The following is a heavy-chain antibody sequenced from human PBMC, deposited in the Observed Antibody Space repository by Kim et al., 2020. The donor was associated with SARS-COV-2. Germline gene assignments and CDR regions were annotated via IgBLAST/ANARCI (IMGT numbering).Heavy chain of an antibody. D-gene: IGHD6-19*01. CDR3: ARGRNPSCGWYTGDDY. V-gene: IGHV4-34*01. Sequence: SLKTRVTISVDTSKNQFSLTLSSVTAADTAVYYCARGRNPSCGWYTGDDYWGQGTLVTVSS. J-gene: IGHJ4*02.